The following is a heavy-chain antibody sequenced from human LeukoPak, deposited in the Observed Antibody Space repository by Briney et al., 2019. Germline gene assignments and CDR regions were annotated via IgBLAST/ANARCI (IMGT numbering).Heavy chain of an antibody. V-gene: IGHV1-18*01. D-gene: IGHD3-10*01. CDR3: ARGDYYGSGQGNWFDP. Sequence: ASVTVSCKASGYTFTSYGISWVRQAPGQGLEWMGWISAYNGNTNYAQKLQGRVTMTTDTSTSTAYMELRSLRSDDTAVYYCARGDYYGSGQGNWFDPWGQGTLVTVSS. CDR2: ISAYNGNT. CDR1: GYTFTSYG. J-gene: IGHJ5*02.